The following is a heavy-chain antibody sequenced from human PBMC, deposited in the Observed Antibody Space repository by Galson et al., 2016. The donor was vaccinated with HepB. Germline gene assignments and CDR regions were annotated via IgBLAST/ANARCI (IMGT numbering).Heavy chain of an antibody. CDR1: GFTFSTYS. Sequence: SLRLSCAVSGFTFSTYSMNWVRQAPGKGLEWVSSISSSTIYIYYADSVKGRFTISRDNAKNSLYLQMNSLRDEDTAVYYCATDRRSIFGAVTEYFQHWGQGTLVTVSS. CDR3: ATDRRSIFGAVTEYFQH. D-gene: IGHD3-3*01. J-gene: IGHJ1*01. CDR2: ISSSTIYI. V-gene: IGHV3-21*01.